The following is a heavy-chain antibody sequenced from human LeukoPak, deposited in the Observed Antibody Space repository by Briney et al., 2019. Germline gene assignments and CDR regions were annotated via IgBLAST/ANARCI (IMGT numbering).Heavy chain of an antibody. Sequence: GGSQRLSCAASGFTFSRQAMSWVRQAPGKGLEWVSAISGSGGSTYYADSVKGRFTISRDNSKNTLYLQMNSLRAEDTAVYYCANPYGDYDFDYWGQGTLVTVSS. CDR3: ANPYGDYDFDY. V-gene: IGHV3-23*01. CDR2: ISGSGGST. CDR1: GFTFSRQA. J-gene: IGHJ4*02. D-gene: IGHD4-17*01.